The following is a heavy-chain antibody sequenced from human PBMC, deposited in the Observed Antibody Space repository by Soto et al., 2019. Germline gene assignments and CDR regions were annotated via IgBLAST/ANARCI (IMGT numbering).Heavy chain of an antibody. CDR2: IIPIFGTA. V-gene: IGHV1-69*06. CDR3: AREWQSSFCSPTTCYFYGMNV. D-gene: IGHD2-21*01. Sequence: SVKVSCKASGGTFSSYAISWVRQAPGQGLEWMGGIIPIFGTANYAQKFQGRVTITADKSTSTAYMELSSLGVEDTAIYYCAREWQSSFCSPTTCYFYGMNVWGQGTTVTVSS. CDR1: GGTFSSYA. J-gene: IGHJ6*02.